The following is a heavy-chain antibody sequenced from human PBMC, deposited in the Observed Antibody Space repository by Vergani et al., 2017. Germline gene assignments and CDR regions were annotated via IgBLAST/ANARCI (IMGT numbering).Heavy chain of an antibody. V-gene: IGHV3-7*01. D-gene: IGHD6-6*01. CDR1: GFTFSSYW. CDR2: IKQDGSEK. Sequence: EVQLVESGGGLVQPGGSLRLSCAASGFTFSSYWMSWVRQAPGKGLEWVANIKQDGSEKYYVDSVKGRFTISRDNAKNSLYLQMNSLRAEDTAVNYCARDSSSLHFDYWGQGTLVTVSS. CDR3: ARDSSSLHFDY. J-gene: IGHJ4*02.